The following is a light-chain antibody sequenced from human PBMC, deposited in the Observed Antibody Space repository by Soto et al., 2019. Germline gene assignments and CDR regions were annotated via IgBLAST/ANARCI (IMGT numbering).Light chain of an antibody. V-gene: IGKV3-15*01. CDR3: QQYNNWPGWT. J-gene: IGKJ1*01. Sequence: EIVMTQSPATLSVSPGERATLSCRASQSISSNLAWYKQKPGQAPRLLMYGASTRATGIPARFSGSGSGTDFTLTISSLQSEDFAVYYCQQYNNWPGWTFGQGTKVEIK. CDR2: GAS. CDR1: QSISSN.